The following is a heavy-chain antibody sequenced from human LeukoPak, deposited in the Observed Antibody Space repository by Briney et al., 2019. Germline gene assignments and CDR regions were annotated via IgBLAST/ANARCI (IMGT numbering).Heavy chain of an antibody. CDR1: GGSVSSGSYY. CDR3: RGYCSGGSCYSGDY. CDR2: IYYSGST. Sequence: SETLSLTCTVSGGSVSSGSYYWSWLRQPPGKGLEWIGYIYYSGSTNYNPSLKSRVTISVDTSKNQFSLKLSSVTAADTAVYYCRGYCSGGSCYSGDYWGQGTLVTVSS. V-gene: IGHV4-61*01. J-gene: IGHJ4*02. D-gene: IGHD2-15*01.